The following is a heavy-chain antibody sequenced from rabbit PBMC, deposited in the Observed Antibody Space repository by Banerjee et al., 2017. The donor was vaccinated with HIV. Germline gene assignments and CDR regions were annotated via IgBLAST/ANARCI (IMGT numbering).Heavy chain of an antibody. J-gene: IGHJ4*01. CDR3: ARGVSAGYGGYGYVPYYFYL. D-gene: IGHD6-1*01. Sequence: QSLEESGGDLVKPEGSLTLTCTASGFTLSSYWICWVRQAPGKGLELIACIVTSSGSTWYASWVNGRFTVSRSTSLNTVDLKMTSLTAADTATYFCARGVSAGYGGYGYVPYYFYLWGPGTLVTVS. CDR1: GFTLSSYW. CDR2: IVTSSGST. V-gene: IGHV1S43*01.